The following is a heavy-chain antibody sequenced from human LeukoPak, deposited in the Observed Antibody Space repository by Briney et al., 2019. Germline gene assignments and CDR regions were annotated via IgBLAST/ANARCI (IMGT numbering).Heavy chain of an antibody. V-gene: IGHV4-34*01. D-gene: IGHD2-21*02. J-gene: IGHJ6*02. CDR3: ARISLPSVVTSSRYYYYYGMDV. CDR2: INHSGST. CDR1: GGSFSGYY. Sequence: SETLSLTCAVYGGSFSGYYWSWIRQPPGKGLEWIGEINHSGSTNYNPSLKSRVTISVDTSKNQFSLKLSSVTAADTAVYYCARISLPSVVTSSRYYYYYGMDVWGQGTTVTVSS.